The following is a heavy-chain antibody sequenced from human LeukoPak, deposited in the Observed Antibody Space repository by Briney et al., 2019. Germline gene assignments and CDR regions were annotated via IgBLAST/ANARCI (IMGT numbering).Heavy chain of an antibody. CDR2: INSDATST. D-gene: IGHD6-13*01. V-gene: IGHV3-74*01. Sequence: GGSLRLSCAASGFILSSTWMHWVRQAPGKGLVWVSRINSDATSTSYADSVRGRFTISRDDAKNTMYLQMNSLRAEDTAMYYCVRGSPGYSSSWHAYWGQGTLVTVSS. CDR1: GFILSSTW. CDR3: VRGSPGYSSSWHAY. J-gene: IGHJ4*02.